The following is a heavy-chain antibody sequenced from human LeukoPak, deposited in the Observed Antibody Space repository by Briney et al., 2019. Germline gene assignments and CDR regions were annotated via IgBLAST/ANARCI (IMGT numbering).Heavy chain of an antibody. CDR3: ARLPTGDY. CDR2: IYSGGST. J-gene: IGHJ4*02. V-gene: IGHV3-53*04. CDR1: GFTVSSNY. D-gene: IGHD2-8*02. Sequence: GGSLRLSCAASGFTVSSNYMSWVRQAPGKGLEWVSVIYSGGSTYYADSVTGRFTISRHNSLNTLYLQMYSLRAEDTAVYYCARLPTGDYWGQGTLVTVSS.